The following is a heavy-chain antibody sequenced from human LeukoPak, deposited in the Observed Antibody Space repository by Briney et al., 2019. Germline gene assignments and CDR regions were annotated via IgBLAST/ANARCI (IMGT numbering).Heavy chain of an antibody. CDR2: ISYDGSNK. CDR3: ATIVGEEAQDY. Sequence: AGGSLRLSCAASGFTFSSYGMHWVRQAPGKGLEWVAVISYDGSNKYYADSVKGRFTISRDNSKNTLYLQMNSLRAEDTAVYYCATIVGEEAQDYWGQGTLVTVSS. D-gene: IGHD1-26*01. J-gene: IGHJ4*02. CDR1: GFTFSSYG. V-gene: IGHV3-30*03.